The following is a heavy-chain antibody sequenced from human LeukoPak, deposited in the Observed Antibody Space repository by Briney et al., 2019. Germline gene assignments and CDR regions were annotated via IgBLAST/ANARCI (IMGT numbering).Heavy chain of an antibody. V-gene: IGHV4-34*01. CDR1: GGSFNDYD. J-gene: IGHJ4*02. D-gene: IGHD5-12*01. Sequence: SETLSLTCSVYGGSFNDYDWSWVRQAPGRGLQWIGEINESGATNCDPSLKSRVTMSIDTSKNQFSLKLSSVTAADTAEYYCARERGYSDFDYWGQGTLVTVSS. CDR2: INESGAT. CDR3: ARERGYSDFDY.